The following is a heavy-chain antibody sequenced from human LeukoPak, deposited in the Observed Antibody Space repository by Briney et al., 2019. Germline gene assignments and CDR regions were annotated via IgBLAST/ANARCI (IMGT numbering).Heavy chain of an antibody. CDR2: IYYSGST. V-gene: IGHV4-39*07. Sequence: SETLSLTCTVSGCSISSSSYYWGWIRQPPGKGLEWIGSIYYSGSTYYNPSLKSRVTISVDTSKNQFSLKLSSVTAADTDVYYCAREFLDCSSTSCYFHYMDVWGKGTTVTVSS. CDR3: AREFLDCSSTSCYFHYMDV. J-gene: IGHJ6*03. CDR1: GCSISSSSYY. D-gene: IGHD2-2*01.